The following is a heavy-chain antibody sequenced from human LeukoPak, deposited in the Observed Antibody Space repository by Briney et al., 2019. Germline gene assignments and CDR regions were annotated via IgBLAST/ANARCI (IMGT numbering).Heavy chain of an antibody. Sequence: QPGGSLRLSCEASGFPFDGYALHWVRQAPGKGLEWVALISYNGNIIEYADSVKGRFTISRDNSKNTLFLLMNSLTREDTAVYYCARGVEVVAADVFDHWGQGSLVTVSS. D-gene: IGHD2-2*01. J-gene: IGHJ4*02. CDR1: GFPFDGYA. CDR3: ARGVEVVAADVFDH. V-gene: IGHV3-30*04. CDR2: ISYNGNII.